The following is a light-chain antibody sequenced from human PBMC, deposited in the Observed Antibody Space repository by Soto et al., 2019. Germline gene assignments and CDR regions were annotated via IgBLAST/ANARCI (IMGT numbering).Light chain of an antibody. Sequence: IQVNMSVAAVSVTEKDRVTITCRASQTISSWLAWYQQKPGKAPNLLIYDASTLERGVPSRFSGTGSGTEFTLTIDRLQPDDFATYYCQQYHTSSITFGQGTRLEI. CDR3: QQYHTSSIT. J-gene: IGKJ5*01. V-gene: IGKV1-5*01. CDR1: QTISSW. CDR2: DAS.